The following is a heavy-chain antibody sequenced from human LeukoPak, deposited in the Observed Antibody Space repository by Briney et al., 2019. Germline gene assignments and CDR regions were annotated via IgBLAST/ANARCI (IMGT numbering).Heavy chain of an antibody. Sequence: GGSLRLSCEASGFTFNTYSMNWARQAPGKGLEWVSYISSSGSTIYYADSVKGRFTISRDNAKNSLYLQMNSLRAEDTAVYYCARRLRRNYFDYWGQGTLVTVSS. J-gene: IGHJ4*02. CDR1: GFTFNTYS. CDR3: ARRLRRNYFDY. CDR2: ISSSGSTI. V-gene: IGHV3-48*04. D-gene: IGHD4-17*01.